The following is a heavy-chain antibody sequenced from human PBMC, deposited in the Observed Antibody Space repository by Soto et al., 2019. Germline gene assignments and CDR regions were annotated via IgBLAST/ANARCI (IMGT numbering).Heavy chain of an antibody. D-gene: IGHD1-1*01. J-gene: IGHJ4*02. Sequence: SETLSLTCTVSGGSISSGGYYWSWIRQHPGQGLEWIGYIYYSGSTYYNPSLKSRVTISVDTSKNQFSLKLSSVTAADTAVYYCARGVESSPWYYFDYWGQGTLVTVSS. CDR2: IYYSGST. CDR3: ARGVESSPWYYFDY. CDR1: GGSISSGGYY. V-gene: IGHV4-31*03.